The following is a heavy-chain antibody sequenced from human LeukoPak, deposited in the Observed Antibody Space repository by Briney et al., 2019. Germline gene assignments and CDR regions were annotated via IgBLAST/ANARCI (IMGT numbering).Heavy chain of an antibody. J-gene: IGHJ4*02. CDR2: ISWNSGSI. CDR3: GSVFDF. V-gene: IGHV3-9*01. CDR1: GFTFDDYA. Sequence: PGGSLRLSCAASGFTFDDYAMHWVRQAPGKGLEWVSGISWNSGSIGYADSVKGRFTISRDNAKNSLYLQMNSLRAEDTALYYCGSVFDFWGQGTLVTVSS.